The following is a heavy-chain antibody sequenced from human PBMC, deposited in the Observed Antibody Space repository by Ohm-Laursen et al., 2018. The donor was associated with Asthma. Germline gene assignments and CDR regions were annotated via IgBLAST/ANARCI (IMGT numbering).Heavy chain of an antibody. CDR3: ASSKGCGGYQSLDY. J-gene: IGHJ4*02. CDR2: INTGTGDT. V-gene: IGHV1-3*04. CDR1: GHTFTSYT. D-gene: IGHD5-12*01. Sequence: GASVKVSCNSSGHTFTSYTMQWVRQAPGQRLEWMGWINTGTGDTYYSQKFQGRVTITTDTSATTAFLELGSLGYEDTAVYYCASSKGCGGYQSLDYWGQGTLVTVSS.